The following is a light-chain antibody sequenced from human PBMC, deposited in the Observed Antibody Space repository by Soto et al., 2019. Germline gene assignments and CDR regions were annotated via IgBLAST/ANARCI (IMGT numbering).Light chain of an antibody. J-gene: IGKJ3*01. Sequence: EIVLTQSPGTLSLSPGERATLSCRASQSVSSDYLAWYQQKPGQAPRLLIYGASSRATGVPDRFSGSGSGTDFSLTVSRMAPEDFAVYYCQPYGSSRFTFGPGTKVDIK. V-gene: IGKV3-20*01. CDR2: GAS. CDR1: QSVSSDY. CDR3: QPYGSSRFT.